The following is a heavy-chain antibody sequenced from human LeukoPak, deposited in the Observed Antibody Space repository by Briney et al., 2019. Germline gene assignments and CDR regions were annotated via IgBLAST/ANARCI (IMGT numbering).Heavy chain of an antibody. D-gene: IGHD4-23*01. Sequence: PGGSLRLSCAASGFTFSSYAMSWVRQAPGKGLEWVSAISGSGGSTYYADSVKGRFTISIDNAKNSLYLQMNSLRAEDTAVYYCARDLGYGGSYYFDYWGQGTLVTVSS. CDR2: ISGSGGST. CDR1: GFTFSSYA. V-gene: IGHV3-23*01. J-gene: IGHJ4*02. CDR3: ARDLGYGGSYYFDY.